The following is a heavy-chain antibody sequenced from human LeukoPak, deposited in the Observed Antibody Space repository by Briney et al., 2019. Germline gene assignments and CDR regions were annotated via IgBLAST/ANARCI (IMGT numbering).Heavy chain of an antibody. CDR3: ARGRLSQDSSGYYLGYYYYYYMDV. CDR2: MNPNSGST. CDR1: GYTFTSYD. D-gene: IGHD3-22*01. V-gene: IGHV1-8*03. Sequence: ASVKVSCKASGYTFTSYDMHWVRQATGQGLEWMGWMNPNSGSTGYAQKFQGMVTITRNTSISPAYMELSSLRSEDTAVYYCARGRLSQDSSGYYLGYYYYYYMDVWGKGTTVTVSS. J-gene: IGHJ6*03.